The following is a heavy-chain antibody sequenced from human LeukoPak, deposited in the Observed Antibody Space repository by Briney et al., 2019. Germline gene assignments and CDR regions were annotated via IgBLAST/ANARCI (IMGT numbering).Heavy chain of an antibody. D-gene: IGHD3-10*01. Sequence: PGRSLRLSCAASGFTFSSYAMHWVRQAPGKGLEWVAVISYDGSNKYYADSVKGRFTISRDNSKNTLYLQRNSLRAEDTAVYYCAREVPPWGFGELSYYYGMDVWGKGTTVTVSS. V-gene: IGHV3-30-3*01. CDR3: AREVPPWGFGELSYYYGMDV. CDR2: ISYDGSNK. J-gene: IGHJ6*04. CDR1: GFTFSSYA.